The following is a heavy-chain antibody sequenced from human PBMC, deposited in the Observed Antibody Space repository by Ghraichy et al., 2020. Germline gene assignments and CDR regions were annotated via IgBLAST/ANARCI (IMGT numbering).Heavy chain of an antibody. V-gene: IGHV4-59*01. J-gene: IGHJ3*02. CDR1: GGSISSYY. CDR2: IYYSGST. CDR3: AREGRFLEWLGAFDI. D-gene: IGHD3-3*01. Sequence: SETLSLTCTVSGGSISSYYWSWIRQPPGKGLEWIGYIYYSGSTNYNPSLKSRVTISVDTSKNQFSLKLSSVTAADTAVYYCAREGRFLEWLGAFDIWGQWTMVTVSS.